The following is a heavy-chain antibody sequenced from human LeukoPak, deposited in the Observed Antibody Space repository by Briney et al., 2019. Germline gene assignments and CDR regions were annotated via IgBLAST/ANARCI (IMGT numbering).Heavy chain of an antibody. V-gene: IGHV4-39*07. D-gene: IGHD6-13*01. CDR1: GGSISNSSYC. J-gene: IGHJ4*02. CDR3: ARGDWAPYSSSWNPRSHFDY. Sequence: KPSETLSLTCTVSGGSISNSSYCWGRIRQPPGKGLEWIGSIYYSGSAYYNPSLKSRVTISVDTSKNQFSLKLSPVTAADTAVYYCARGDWAPYSSSWNPRSHFDYWGQGTLVTVSS. CDR2: IYYSGSA.